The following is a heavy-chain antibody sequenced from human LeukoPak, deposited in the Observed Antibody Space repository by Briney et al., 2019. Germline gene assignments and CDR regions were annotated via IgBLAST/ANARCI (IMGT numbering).Heavy chain of an antibody. Sequence: MPGGSLRLSCAASGFTFSSYSMNWVRQAPGKGLEWVSSISSSSSYIYYADSVKGRFTISRDNAKNSLYLQMNSLRAEDTAVYYCAKDLWQLDLSHPPNYFDYWGQGTLVTVSS. CDR1: GFTFSSYS. CDR3: AKDLWQLDLSHPPNYFDY. D-gene: IGHD1-26*01. J-gene: IGHJ4*02. CDR2: ISSSSSYI. V-gene: IGHV3-21*04.